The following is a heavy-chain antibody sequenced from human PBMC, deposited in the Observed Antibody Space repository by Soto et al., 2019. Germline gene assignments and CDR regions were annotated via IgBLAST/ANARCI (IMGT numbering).Heavy chain of an antibody. D-gene: IGHD3-10*01. CDR3: ASYYYVSGGYRSFHY. V-gene: IGHV4-39*01. Sequence: PSETLSLTCTVSGDSISSSTYYWGWIRQSPGKGLEWIGNIHYSGSTYYNPSLKSRVTISVETSKNQFSLKLSYVTAADTAVYYCASYYYVSGGYRSFHYWGQGTMVTVYS. CDR1: GDSISSSTYY. CDR2: IHYSGST. J-gene: IGHJ4*02.